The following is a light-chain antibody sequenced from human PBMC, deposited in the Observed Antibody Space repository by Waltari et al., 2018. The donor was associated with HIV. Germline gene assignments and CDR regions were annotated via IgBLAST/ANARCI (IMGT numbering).Light chain of an antibody. CDR1: SNDVGGYNY. V-gene: IGLV2-14*03. CDR3: ESYTSTSVWV. Sequence: GSSNDVGGYNYVSWYQQHPGKAPRLMIYDVSTRPSGVSDRFSGSKSGDTASLTISGLQPEDEADYYCESYTSTSVWVFGGGTRLTVL. CDR2: DVS. J-gene: IGLJ3*02.